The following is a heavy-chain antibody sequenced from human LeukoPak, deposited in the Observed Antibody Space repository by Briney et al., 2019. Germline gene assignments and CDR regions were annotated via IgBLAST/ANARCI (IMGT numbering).Heavy chain of an antibody. V-gene: IGHV3-30*04. CDR2: ISYNGGRK. Sequence: SGRSLRLSCVASGFRFSGYAIHWVRQAPGKGLEWVALISYNGGRKDYADSVKGRFTIDRDNSKNTVYLQMNSLRPDDTAIYFCARQEARNYYYEGLDYWGQGNLVTVSS. D-gene: IGHD3-22*01. CDR1: GFRFSGYA. J-gene: IGHJ4*02. CDR3: ARQEARNYYYEGLDY.